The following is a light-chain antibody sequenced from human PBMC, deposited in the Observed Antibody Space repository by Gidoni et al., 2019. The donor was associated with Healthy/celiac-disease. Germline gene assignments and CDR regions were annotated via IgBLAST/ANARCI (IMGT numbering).Light chain of an antibody. Sequence: QSALTQPRSVSGSPGPAVTISCTGTSSDVGGYNFVSWYQQHPGKAPKRMIYDVSKRPSVVPDRFSGSKSCNTASLTISGLQAEDEADYYCCSYAGYYTLVFGGGTKLTVL. CDR1: SSDVGGYNF. CDR3: CSYAGYYTLV. J-gene: IGLJ2*01. CDR2: DVS. V-gene: IGLV2-11*01.